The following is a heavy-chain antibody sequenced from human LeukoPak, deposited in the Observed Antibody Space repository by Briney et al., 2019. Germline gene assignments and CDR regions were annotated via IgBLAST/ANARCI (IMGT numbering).Heavy chain of an antibody. J-gene: IGHJ2*01. D-gene: IGHD2-2*01. CDR3: ARDPCSSTRCQPTYWYFDL. Sequence: GASVKVSCKASGYTFTSYGISWVRQAPGQGLEWMGWISAYNGNTNYAQKLQGRVTMTTDTSTSTAYMELRSLRSDDTAVYYCARDPCSSTRCQPTYWYFDLWGRGTLVTVSS. CDR2: ISAYNGNT. CDR1: GYTFTSYG. V-gene: IGHV1-18*01.